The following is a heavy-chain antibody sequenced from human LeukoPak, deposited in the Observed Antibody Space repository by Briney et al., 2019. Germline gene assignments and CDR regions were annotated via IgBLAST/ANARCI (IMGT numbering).Heavy chain of an antibody. V-gene: IGHV3-48*03. CDR2: ISSSGSTI. J-gene: IGHJ4*02. Sequence: GGSLRLSCAASGFTFSSYEMNWVRQAPGKGLEWVSYISSSGSTIYYADSVKGRFTISRDNAKNSLYLQMNSLRAEDTAFYYCARGYSSSWLGYFDYWGQGTLATVSS. CDR3: ARGYSSSWLGYFDY. D-gene: IGHD6-13*01. CDR1: GFTFSSYE.